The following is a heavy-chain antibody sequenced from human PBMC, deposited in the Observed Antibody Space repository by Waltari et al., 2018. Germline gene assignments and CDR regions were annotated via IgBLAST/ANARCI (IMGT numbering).Heavy chain of an antibody. V-gene: IGHV3-43D*04. CDR2: VNWDGGET. J-gene: IGHJ3*02. CDR3: AKEATVTRRGVFDI. Sequence: EVQLVESGGGGVNQGGSVRLSCAACGFTVVDCARHWVRQAPGQGLEWVSGVNWDGGETDSADSVKGRFTISRDNSKNFLYLQMNSLTAEDTAFYYCAKEATVTRRGVFDIWGQGTKVTVSS. D-gene: IGHD2-21*02. CDR1: GFTVVDCA.